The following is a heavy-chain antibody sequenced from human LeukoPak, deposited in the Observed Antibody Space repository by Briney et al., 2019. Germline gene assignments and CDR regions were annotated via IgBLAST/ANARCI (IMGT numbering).Heavy chain of an antibody. V-gene: IGHV3-74*01. CDR3: ARDLKGPVNDVFDI. CDR1: GFTFRTYW. CDR2: SNSDGSTT. Sequence: TGGSLRLSCAASGFTFRTYWMHWVRQAPGKGLVWVSHSNSDGSTTSYADSVKSRFTISRDNAKNTLYLQMNSLRAEDTAVYYCARDLKGPVNDVFDIWGQGTMVTVSS. J-gene: IGHJ3*02. D-gene: IGHD4-23*01.